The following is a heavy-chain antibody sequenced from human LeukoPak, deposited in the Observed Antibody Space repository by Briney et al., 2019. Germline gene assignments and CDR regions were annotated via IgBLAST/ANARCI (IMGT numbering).Heavy chain of an antibody. Sequence: PGGSLRLSCAASGFTFSSYGMHWVRQAPGKGLEWVAFIRYDGSNKYYADSVKGRFTISRDNSKNTLYLQMNSLRAEDTAVYYCARGGGYSYGYNYWGQGTLVTVSS. J-gene: IGHJ4*02. CDR1: GFTFSSYG. V-gene: IGHV3-30*02. D-gene: IGHD5-18*01. CDR3: ARGGGYSYGYNY. CDR2: IRYDGSNK.